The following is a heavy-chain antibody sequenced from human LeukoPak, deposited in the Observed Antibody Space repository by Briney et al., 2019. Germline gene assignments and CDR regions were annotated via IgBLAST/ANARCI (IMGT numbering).Heavy chain of an antibody. Sequence: PGGPRRLSCAAPGFTFSSYGMPWARKVPGKGLEWVAVISYDGINNYYADSVKGRFTISRDNSKNTLYLQTNSLRAEDTAVYYCAKDLNRYYDFWSGPKSYYYGMDVWGQGTTVTVSS. V-gene: IGHV3-30*18. CDR3: AKDLNRYYDFWSGPKSYYYGMDV. CDR1: GFTFSSYG. CDR2: ISYDGINN. J-gene: IGHJ6*02. D-gene: IGHD3-3*01.